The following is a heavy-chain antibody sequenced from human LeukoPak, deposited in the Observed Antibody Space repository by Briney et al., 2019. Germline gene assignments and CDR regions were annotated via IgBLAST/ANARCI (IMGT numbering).Heavy chain of an antibody. V-gene: IGHV3-66*01. Sequence: GGSLRLSCAASGFTVSSNYMSWVRQAPGKGLEWVSVIYSGGSTYYADSVKGRFTISRDNSKNTLYLQMNSLRAEDTAVYYCAKAAGALTYFDYWGQGTLVTVSS. J-gene: IGHJ4*02. D-gene: IGHD6-19*01. CDR2: IYSGGST. CDR3: AKAAGALTYFDY. CDR1: GFTVSSNY.